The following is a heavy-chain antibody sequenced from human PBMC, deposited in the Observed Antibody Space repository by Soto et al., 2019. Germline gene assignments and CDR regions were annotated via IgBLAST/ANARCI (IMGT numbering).Heavy chain of an antibody. J-gene: IGHJ4*02. V-gene: IGHV3-74*01. CDR2: INSDGSST. CDR1: GFNFSSYW. CDR3: ARHVAGNRVY. Sequence: EVQLVESGGGVVQPGGSLRLSCEASGFNFSSYWMQWVRQAPGKGLVWVSRINSDGSSTSYADSVKGRFTISRDNAKNTVYMQRNSLSAEDRAVYSWARHVAGNRVYWGQGNLVTVS.